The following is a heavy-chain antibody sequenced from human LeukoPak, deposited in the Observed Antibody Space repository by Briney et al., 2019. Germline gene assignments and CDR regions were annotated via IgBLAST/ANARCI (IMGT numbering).Heavy chain of an antibody. CDR1: GGSISSYY. V-gene: IGHV4-59*01. Sequence: SETLSLTCTVSGGSISSYYWSWIRQPPGKGLEWIGYIYYSGSTNYNPSLKSRVTISVDTSKNQFSLKLSSVTAADTAVYYCARVEGQQLPPGVFDPWGQGTLVTVSS. D-gene: IGHD6-13*01. J-gene: IGHJ5*02. CDR2: IYYSGST. CDR3: ARVEGQQLPPGVFDP.